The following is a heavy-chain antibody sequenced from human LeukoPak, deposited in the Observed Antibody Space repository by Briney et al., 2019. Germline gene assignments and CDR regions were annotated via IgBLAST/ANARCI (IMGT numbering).Heavy chain of an antibody. Sequence: PSETLSLTCTVSGGSISSYYWSWIRQPPGKGLEWIGYIYYSGSTNYNPSLKSRVTISVDTSKNQFSLKLSSVTAADTAVYYCARDGLEYSGSYYLDYWGQGTLVTVSS. D-gene: IGHD1-26*01. J-gene: IGHJ4*02. CDR1: GGSISSYY. V-gene: IGHV4-59*12. CDR2: IYYSGST. CDR3: ARDGLEYSGSYYLDY.